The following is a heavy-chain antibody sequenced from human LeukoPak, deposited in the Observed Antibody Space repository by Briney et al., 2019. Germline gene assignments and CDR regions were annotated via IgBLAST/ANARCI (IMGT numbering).Heavy chain of an antibody. Sequence: PSETLSLTCAVSGGSISSGGYSWGWIRQPPGKGLEWIGYIYQIGSTYYNPSLKSRVTISADRSKNQFSLSLSSVTAADTAVYYCARVEAGAIDYWGQGTLVTVSS. CDR1: GGSISSGGYS. V-gene: IGHV4-30-2*01. CDR2: IYQIGST. J-gene: IGHJ4*02. D-gene: IGHD4/OR15-4a*01. CDR3: ARVEAGAIDY.